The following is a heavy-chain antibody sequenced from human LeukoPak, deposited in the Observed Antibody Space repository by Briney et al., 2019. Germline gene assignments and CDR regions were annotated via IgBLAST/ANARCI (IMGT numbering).Heavy chain of an antibody. CDR3: AFGTAYYDSSGYYHPFDY. V-gene: IGHV1-69*04. CDR1: GGTFSSYA. D-gene: IGHD3-22*01. CDR2: IIPIFGIA. Sequence: SVKVSCKASGGTFSSYAISWVRQAPGQGLEWMGRIIPIFGIANYAQKFQGRVTFTADKSTSTAYMELSSLRSEDTAVYYCAFGTAYYDSSGYYHPFDYWGQGTLVTVSS. J-gene: IGHJ4*02.